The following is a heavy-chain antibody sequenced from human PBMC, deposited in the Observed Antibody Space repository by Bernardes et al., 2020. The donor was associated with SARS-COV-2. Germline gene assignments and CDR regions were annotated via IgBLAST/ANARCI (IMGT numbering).Heavy chain of an antibody. CDR1: TYSFTKFW. Sequence: GASLKISCKGSTYSFTKFWINWVRQTPEKGLEWMGRIDPSDSYTNYNPSFQGHVTFSVDKSITTAYLQWSSLKASDTAIYYCARAFYGGYENFDSWGQGTLVTVSS. D-gene: IGHD5-12*01. V-gene: IGHV5-10-1*01. J-gene: IGHJ4*02. CDR3: ARAFYGGYENFDS. CDR2: IDPSDSYT.